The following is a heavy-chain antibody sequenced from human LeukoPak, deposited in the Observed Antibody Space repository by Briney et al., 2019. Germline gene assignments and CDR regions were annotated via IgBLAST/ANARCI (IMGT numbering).Heavy chain of an antibody. CDR2: INPSGGST. CDR3: ARTLYCSGGSCYSGFDY. J-gene: IGHJ4*02. Sequence: ASVKVSCKASGYTFTSYYMHWVRQAPGQGLEWMGIINPSGGSTSYAQKFQGRVTMTRDTSTSTVYMELSSLRSEDTAVYYCARTLYCSGGSCYSGFDYRGQGTLVTVSS. V-gene: IGHV1-46*01. CDR1: GYTFTSYY. D-gene: IGHD2-15*01.